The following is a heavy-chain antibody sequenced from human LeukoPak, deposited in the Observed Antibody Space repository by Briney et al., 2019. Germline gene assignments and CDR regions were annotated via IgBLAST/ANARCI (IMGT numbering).Heavy chain of an antibody. CDR2: LYHSGST. Sequence: ASETLSLTCAVYGGSFSGYYWGWIRQPPGKGLEWIGSLYHSGSTHHNPSLKSRVTISVDTSKNQFSLKLSSVTAADTAVYYCARQYSSNWYDDRGWFDPWGQGTLVTVSS. CDR3: ARQYSSNWYDDRGWFDP. CDR1: GGSFSGYY. V-gene: IGHV4-38-2*01. J-gene: IGHJ5*02. D-gene: IGHD6-13*01.